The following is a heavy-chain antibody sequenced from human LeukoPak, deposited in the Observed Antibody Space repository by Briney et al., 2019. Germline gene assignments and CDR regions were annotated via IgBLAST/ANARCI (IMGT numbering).Heavy chain of an antibody. CDR3: AGSTSPRVGYYNGLDV. CDR2: IKQDGSEK. Sequence: GGSLRLSCEASGFTFSSYWVSWVRQAPGKGLEWVANIKQDGSEKHCVDSVKGRFTISRDNAKNSLFLQMNSLRAEDTAVYYCAGSTSPRVGYYNGLDVWGQGTTVTVSS. D-gene: IGHD2-2*01. V-gene: IGHV3-7*01. CDR1: GFTFSSYW. J-gene: IGHJ6*02.